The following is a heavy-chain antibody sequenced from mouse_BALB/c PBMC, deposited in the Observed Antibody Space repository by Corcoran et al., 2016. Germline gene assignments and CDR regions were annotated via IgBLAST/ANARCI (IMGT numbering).Heavy chain of an antibody. CDR1: GYTFTNYG. CDR2: INTYTGEP. Sequence: QIQLVQSGPELKKPVETVKISCKASGYTFTNYGMNLVKQAPGKGLKWMGWINTYTGEPTYADDFKGRFAFSLETSASTAYLQINNLKNEDTATYFCATYYYGSSFDYWGQGTTLTVSS. J-gene: IGHJ2*01. D-gene: IGHD1-1*01. CDR3: ATYYYGSSFDY. V-gene: IGHV9-3-1*01.